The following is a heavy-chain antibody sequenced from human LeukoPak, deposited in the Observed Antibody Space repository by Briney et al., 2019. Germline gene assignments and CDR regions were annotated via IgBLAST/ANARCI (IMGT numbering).Heavy chain of an antibody. D-gene: IGHD6-19*01. J-gene: IGHJ5*02. Sequence: GGSLRLSCAASGLLFSNTAMNWARQSPGGGLEWVSAISGGGERAFYADSVKGRFTISRDNSKNILYLQMNSLTADDTAIYYCGKDGGQYSSGPEFDPRGQGALVTVSS. CDR1: GLLFSNTA. CDR2: ISGGGERA. V-gene: IGHV3-23*01. CDR3: GKDGGQYSSGPEFDP.